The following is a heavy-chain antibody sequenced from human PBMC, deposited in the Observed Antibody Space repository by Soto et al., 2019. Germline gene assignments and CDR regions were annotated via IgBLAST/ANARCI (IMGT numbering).Heavy chain of an antibody. Sequence: QVQLQESGPGLLKPSGTLALSGAVSGDSVSSSNWWTWVRQPPGKGLEWIGDIFHTGITNSTPSLKRRVTMSVDKSKNQFALKLTSVTAAYTAVYYCAMYSASGLYYYFAMDVWCQGTTVTVSS. CDR3: AMYSASGLYYYFAMDV. CDR2: IFHTGIT. J-gene: IGHJ6*02. D-gene: IGHD6-13*01. CDR1: GDSVSSSNW. V-gene: IGHV4-4*02.